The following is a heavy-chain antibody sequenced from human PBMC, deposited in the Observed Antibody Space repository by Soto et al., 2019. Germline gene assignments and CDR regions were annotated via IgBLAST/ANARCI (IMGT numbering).Heavy chain of an antibody. CDR3: ARGNPVLRFLEWLLLGAFDI. CDR2: MNPNSGNT. D-gene: IGHD3-3*01. V-gene: IGHV1-8*01. Sequence: QVPLVQSGAEVKKPGASVKVSCKASGYTFTSYNINWVRQATGQGLEWMGWMNPNSGNTGYAQKFQGRVTMTRNTSISTAYMELSSLRSEATAVYYCARGNPVLRFLEWLLLGAFDIWGQGTMVTVSS. J-gene: IGHJ3*02. CDR1: GYTFTSYN.